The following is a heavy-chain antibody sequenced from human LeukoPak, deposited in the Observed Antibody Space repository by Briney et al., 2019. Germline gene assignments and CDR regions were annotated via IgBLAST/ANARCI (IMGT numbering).Heavy chain of an antibody. CDR2: IIPIFGTA. CDR3: ARGVLCIVGVYGPLDY. J-gene: IGHJ4*02. D-gene: IGHD1-26*01. Sequence: ASVKVSCKASGGTFSSYAISWVRQAPGQGLEWMGGIIPIFGTANYAQKFQGRVTITADESTSTAYMELSSLRSEDTAVYYCARGVLCIVGVYGPLDYWGQGTLVTVS. CDR1: GGTFSSYA. V-gene: IGHV1-69*13.